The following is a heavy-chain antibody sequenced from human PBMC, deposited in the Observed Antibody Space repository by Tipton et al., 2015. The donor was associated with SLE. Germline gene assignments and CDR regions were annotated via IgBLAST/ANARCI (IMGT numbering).Heavy chain of an antibody. CDR1: GYTFTSYG. V-gene: IGHV1-18*01. CDR2: ISAYNGNT. J-gene: IGHJ3*02. Sequence: QSGAEVKKPGASVKVSCKASGYTFTSYGISWVRQAPGQGLEWMGWISAYNGNTDYAQKLQGRVTMTTDTSTSTAYMELRSLRSDDTAVYYCARDRAPSPVAGFPFDIWGQGTMVTVSS. D-gene: IGHD6-19*01. CDR3: ARDRAPSPVAGFPFDI.